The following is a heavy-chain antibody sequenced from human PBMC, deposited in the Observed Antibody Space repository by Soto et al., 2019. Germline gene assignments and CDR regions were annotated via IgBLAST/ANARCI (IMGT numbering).Heavy chain of an antibody. V-gene: IGHV4-30-2*01. Sequence: SETLSLTCAVSGGSISSGGYSWSWIRQPPGKGLEWIGYIYHSGSTYYNPSLKSRVTISVDESKNQFSLKLSSVTAADTAVYYCARGPPFHWGQGTLVTVSS. J-gene: IGHJ4*02. CDR1: GGSISSGGYS. D-gene: IGHD3-16*01. CDR2: IYHSGST. CDR3: ARGPPFH.